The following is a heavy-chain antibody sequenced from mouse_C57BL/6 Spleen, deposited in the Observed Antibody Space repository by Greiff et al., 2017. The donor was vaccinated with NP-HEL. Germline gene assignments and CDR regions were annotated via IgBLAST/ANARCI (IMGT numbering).Heavy chain of an antibody. D-gene: IGHD2-4*01. CDR2: IYPGSGNT. J-gene: IGHJ3*01. CDR1: GYTFTDYY. Sequence: QVQLQQSGAELVTPGASVKLSCKASGYTFTDYYINWVKQRPGQGLEWIARIYPGSGNTYYNEKFKGKATLTAEKSSSTAYMQLSSLTSEDSAVYFCARRVYYDYDGFAYWGQGTLVTVSA. V-gene: IGHV1-76*01. CDR3: ARRVYYDYDGFAY.